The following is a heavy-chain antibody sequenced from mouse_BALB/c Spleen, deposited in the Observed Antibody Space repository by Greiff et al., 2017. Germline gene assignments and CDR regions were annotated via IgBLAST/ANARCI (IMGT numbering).Heavy chain of an antibody. D-gene: IGHD2-10*02. V-gene: IGHV1-9*01. CDR3: ARYQYGNCAWFAY. CDR1: GYTFSSYW. Sequence: VQLQQSGAELMKPGASVKISCKATGYTFSSYWIEWVKQRPGHGLEWIGEILPGSGSTNYNEKFKGKATFTADTSSNTAYMQLSSLTSEDSAVYYCARYQYGNCAWFAYWGQGTLVTVSA. J-gene: IGHJ3*01. CDR2: ILPGSGST.